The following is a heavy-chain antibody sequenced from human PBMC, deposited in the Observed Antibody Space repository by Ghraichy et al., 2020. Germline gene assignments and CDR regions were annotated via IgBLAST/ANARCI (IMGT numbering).Heavy chain of an antibody. J-gene: IGHJ4*02. CDR2: IYSSGTT. CDR1: NGSVTGYY. D-gene: IGHD3-22*01. CDR3: ARGGRYYDRSGYFDD. V-gene: IGHV4-59*02. Sequence: SETLSLTCSVSNGSVTGYYWSWLRQPPGQGLEWIAYIYSSGTTYYNPSLRSRVTISIDTSKNQISLKVTSLTAADTAVYYCARGGRYYDRSGYFDDWGQGTLVTVTS.